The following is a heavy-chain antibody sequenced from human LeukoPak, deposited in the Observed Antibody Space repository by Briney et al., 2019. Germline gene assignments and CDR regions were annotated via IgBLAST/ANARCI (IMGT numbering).Heavy chain of an antibody. Sequence: GSSVKVSCKASGGTFSSYAISWVRQAPGQGLEWMGGIIPIFGTANYAQKFQGRVTITADESTSTAYMELSSLRSEDTAVYYCATEEDYGSGSYYTLDYWGQGTLVTVSS. D-gene: IGHD3-10*01. CDR3: ATEEDYGSGSYYTLDY. CDR1: GGTFSSYA. J-gene: IGHJ4*02. V-gene: IGHV1-69*01. CDR2: IIPIFGTA.